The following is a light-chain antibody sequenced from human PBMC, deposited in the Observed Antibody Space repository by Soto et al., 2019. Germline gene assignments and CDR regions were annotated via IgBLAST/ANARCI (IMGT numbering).Light chain of an antibody. Sequence: EIVLTQSPGTLSLSPGESATLSCRASQSVSSTYLAWYQQKPGQAPRLLIYGSSSRATGVPDRFSGSGSGTDFSHTISRLEPGDFAVYYCQQYGSSLITFGQGTRLESK. V-gene: IGKV3-20*01. J-gene: IGKJ5*01. CDR3: QQYGSSLIT. CDR1: QSVSSTY. CDR2: GSS.